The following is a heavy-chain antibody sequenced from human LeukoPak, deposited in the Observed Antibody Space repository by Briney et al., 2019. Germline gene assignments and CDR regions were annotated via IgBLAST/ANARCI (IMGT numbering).Heavy chain of an antibody. J-gene: IGHJ4*02. Sequence: SETLSLTCAVYGGSFSGYYWSWIRQPPGKGLEWIGEINHSGSTNYNPSLKSRVTISVDTSKNQFSLKLSSVTAADTAVYYCARGEYKFDYWGQGTLVTVSS. CDR1: GGSFSGYY. D-gene: IGHD1-1*01. CDR2: INHSGST. V-gene: IGHV4-34*01. CDR3: ARGEYKFDY.